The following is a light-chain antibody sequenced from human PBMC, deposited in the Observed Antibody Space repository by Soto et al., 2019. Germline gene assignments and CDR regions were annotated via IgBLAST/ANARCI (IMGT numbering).Light chain of an antibody. CDR2: TTN. Sequence: QSVLTQPPSASGTPGRRVTISCSGTFSNIGSNTVNWYQQLPGTAPKLLIFTTNQRPSGVPDRFSGSKSGTSASLAISGLQSGDEADYYCAAWDDSLSSPVFGGGTQLTVL. CDR1: FSNIGSNT. V-gene: IGLV1-44*01. J-gene: IGLJ2*01. CDR3: AAWDDSLSSPV.